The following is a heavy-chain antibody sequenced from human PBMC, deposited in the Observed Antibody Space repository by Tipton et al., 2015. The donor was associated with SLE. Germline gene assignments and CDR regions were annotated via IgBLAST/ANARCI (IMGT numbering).Heavy chain of an antibody. V-gene: IGHV4-38-2*02. D-gene: IGHD6-19*01. CDR3: AREQGPVALFDH. Sequence: TLYLTCTVSGYSISSGYYWGWIRQPPGKGLEWIGSIYHSGRTHYNTSLKSRVTKSVDTSTNQFSLKLSSVTAADTSVYYCAREQGPVALFDHWGQGTLVTVSS. CDR1: GYSISSGYY. CDR2: IYHSGRT. J-gene: IGHJ4*02.